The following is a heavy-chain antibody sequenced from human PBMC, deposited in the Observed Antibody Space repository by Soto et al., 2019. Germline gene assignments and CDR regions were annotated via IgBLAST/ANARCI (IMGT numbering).Heavy chain of an antibody. CDR3: TTDGATILFDP. Sequence: EVQLVESGGGLVKPGESLSLSCAASGFTFSNAWMSWVRQAPGKGLEWVGRIKTKADAETTDYAAPVKGRFTISRDDSKNTLYLQMNSLKTEDTALYYFTTDGATILFDPWGQGALVTVSS. V-gene: IGHV3-15*01. J-gene: IGHJ5*02. CDR2: IKTKADAETT. D-gene: IGHD1-26*01. CDR1: GFTFSNAW.